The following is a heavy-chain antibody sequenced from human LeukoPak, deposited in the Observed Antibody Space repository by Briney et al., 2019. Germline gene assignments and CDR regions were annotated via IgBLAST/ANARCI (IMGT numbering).Heavy chain of an antibody. D-gene: IGHD6-13*01. CDR3: ARDASSSWYGEIDP. J-gene: IGHJ5*02. V-gene: IGHV3-7*01. CDR2: IKQDGSEK. Sequence: GGSLRLSCTASGFDFSNAWMHWARQAPGKGLEWVANIKQDGSEKYYVDSVKGRFTISRDNAKNSLYLQMNSLRAEDTAVYYCARDASSSWYGEIDPWGQGTLVTVSS. CDR1: GFDFSNAW.